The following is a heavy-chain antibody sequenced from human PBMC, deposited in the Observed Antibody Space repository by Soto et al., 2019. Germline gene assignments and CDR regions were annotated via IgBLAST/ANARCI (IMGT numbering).Heavy chain of an antibody. V-gene: IGHV5-51*01. J-gene: IGHJ4*02. CDR2: IYPADHET. D-gene: IGHD6-13*01. Sequence: GESLKISCKASGYSFISYWIGWVRQMPGKGLEWMGIIYPADHETRYSPSFHGKVTISADRSINTAYLQWNSLEASDTAFYFCARSPRSSPYFDYWGQGALVTVSS. CDR1: GYSFISYW. CDR3: ARSPRSSPYFDY.